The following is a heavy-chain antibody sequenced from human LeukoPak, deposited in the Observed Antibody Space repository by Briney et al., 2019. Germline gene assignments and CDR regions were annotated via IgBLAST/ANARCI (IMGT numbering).Heavy chain of an antibody. CDR1: GFTFSNYG. Sequence: GGSLRLSCAASGFTFSNYGMHWVRQAPGKGLEWVAVISHDGSYKYYADSVKGRFTISRDNSKNTLDLQMNSLRAEETAVYYCAKDRGTAYSQDGFDIWGQGTMVTVSS. J-gene: IGHJ3*02. D-gene: IGHD3-9*01. CDR2: ISHDGSYK. CDR3: AKDRGTAYSQDGFDI. V-gene: IGHV3-30*18.